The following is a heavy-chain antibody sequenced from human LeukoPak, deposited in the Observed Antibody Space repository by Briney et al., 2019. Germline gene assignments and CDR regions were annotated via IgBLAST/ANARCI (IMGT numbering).Heavy chain of an antibody. J-gene: IGHJ1*01. CDR3: AQKAPYSPGYSQD. Sequence: TPSETLSLTCTVSGGSITSYFWTWIRQPPGKGLEWIGYIYHSGTTNYNPSLKSRVSISADTAKNQFSLELTSVTAADTAVYYCAQKAPYSPGYSQDWGQGTLVTVSS. D-gene: IGHD2-21*01. CDR2: IYHSGTT. V-gene: IGHV4-59*01. CDR1: GGSITSYF.